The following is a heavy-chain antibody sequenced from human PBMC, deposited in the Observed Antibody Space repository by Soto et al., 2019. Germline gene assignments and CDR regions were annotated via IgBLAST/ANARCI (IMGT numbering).Heavy chain of an antibody. CDR3: AREDDSTDAFDI. CDR1: GYTFTGYY. J-gene: IGHJ3*02. D-gene: IGHD3-22*01. CDR2: INPSSGGT. Sequence: AAVKVSCKASGYTFTGYYMHWVRQAPGQGLEWMGWINPSSGGTNYAQKFQGRVTMTRDTSISTAYMELSRLRSDDTAVYYCAREDDSTDAFDIWGQGTMVTVSS. V-gene: IGHV1-2*02.